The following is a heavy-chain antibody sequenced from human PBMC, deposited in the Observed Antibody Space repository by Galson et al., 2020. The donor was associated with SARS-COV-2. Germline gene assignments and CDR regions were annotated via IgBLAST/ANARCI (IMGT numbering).Heavy chain of an antibody. CDR3: ARVKKEVLNLYYYYYMDA. CDR2: IYYSWST. Sequence: SETLSLTCTVSGGSISSYYWSWIRQPPGKGLEWIWYIYYSWSTNYNPSLKSRVTISVDTSKNQFSLKLSSVTAADTAVYYCARVKKEVLNLYYYYYMDAWGKGTTVTVSS. D-gene: IGHD2-2*02. J-gene: IGHJ6*03. CDR1: GGSISSYY. V-gene: IGHV4-59*01.